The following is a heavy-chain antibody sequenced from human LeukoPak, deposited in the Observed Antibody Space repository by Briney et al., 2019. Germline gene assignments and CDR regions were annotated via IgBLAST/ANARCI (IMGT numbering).Heavy chain of an antibody. CDR3: ARWSSTSCYDY. Sequence: GGSLKLSCAASGFTFSSYAMHWVRQAPGKGLEYVSAISTDGGSPYYANSVKGRFTISRDNSKNTLYLQMGSLRAEDMAVYYCARWSSTSCYDYWGQGTLVTVSS. V-gene: IGHV3-64*01. D-gene: IGHD2-2*01. CDR1: GFTFSSYA. J-gene: IGHJ4*02. CDR2: ISTDGGSP.